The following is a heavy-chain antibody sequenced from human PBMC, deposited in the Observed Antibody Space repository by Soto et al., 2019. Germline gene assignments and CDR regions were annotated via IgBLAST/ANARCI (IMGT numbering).Heavy chain of an antibody. CDR2: IGTAGDP. D-gene: IGHD2-2*02. CDR1: GFTFSSYD. J-gene: IGHJ4*02. CDR3: ARAQWVQYCSSTSCYRAYYFDY. Sequence: GGSPRLSCAASGFTFSSYDMHWVRQATGKXLEWVSAIGTAGDPYYPGSVKGRFTISRENAKNSLYLQMNSLRAGDTAVYYCARAQWVQYCSSTSCYRAYYFDYWGQGTLVTVSS. V-gene: IGHV3-13*05.